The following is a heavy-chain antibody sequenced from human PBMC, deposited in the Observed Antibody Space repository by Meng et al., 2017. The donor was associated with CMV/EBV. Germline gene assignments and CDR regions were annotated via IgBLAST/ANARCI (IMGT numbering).Heavy chain of an antibody. J-gene: IGHJ4*02. CDR2: IYSGGSST. V-gene: IGHV3-23*03. D-gene: IGHD3-22*01. CDR1: GFTFSSYA. CDR3: TTGRL. Sequence: GESLKISCAASGFTFSSYAMSWVRQAPGKGLEWVSVIYSGGSSTYYADSVKGRFTISRDNSKNTLYLQMNSLKTEDTAVYYCTTGRLWGQGTLVTVSS.